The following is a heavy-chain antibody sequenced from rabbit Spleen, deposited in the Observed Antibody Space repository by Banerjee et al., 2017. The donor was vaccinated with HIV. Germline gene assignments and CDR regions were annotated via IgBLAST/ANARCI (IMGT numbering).Heavy chain of an antibody. V-gene: IGHV1S45*01. CDR2: IETVSGST. Sequence: QEQLVESGGGLVQPEGSLTLTCKASGLDFSSSYWICWVRQAPGKGLEWIGCIETVSGSTYYASWAKGRFTISKTSSTTVTLQMTSLTVADTATYFCARGDSSSWIYGMDLWGPGTLVTVS. CDR1: GLDFSSSYW. J-gene: IGHJ4*01. D-gene: IGHD5-1*01. CDR3: ARGDSSSWIYGMDL.